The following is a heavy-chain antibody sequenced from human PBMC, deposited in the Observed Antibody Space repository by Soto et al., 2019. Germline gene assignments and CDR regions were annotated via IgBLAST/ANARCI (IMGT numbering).Heavy chain of an antibody. V-gene: IGHV4-39*01. CDR3: ARHSLALRKNNWFDP. D-gene: IGHD3-3*02. CDR1: GDSIISSEFY. J-gene: IGHJ5*02. Sequence: PSETLSLTCTVSGDSIISSEFYWGWVRQHTAKGLEWIGSIFYLGSSYYNPSLKSRATMSVDTSKNQFSLRLRSVTAADTALSFCARHSLALRKNNWFDPWGQGIMVTVSS. CDR2: IFYLGSS.